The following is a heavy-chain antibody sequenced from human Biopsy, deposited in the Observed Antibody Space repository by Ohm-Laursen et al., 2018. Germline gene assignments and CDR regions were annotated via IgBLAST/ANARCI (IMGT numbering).Heavy chain of an antibody. CDR2: LSSRGSNI. V-gene: IGHV3-11*01. D-gene: IGHD3-3*01. CDR1: GFTFSDYY. Sequence: GSLRLSCAAPGFTFSDYYMSWIRQVPGKGLEWISYLSSRGSNIYYADSVKGRFTVSRDNANNSLFLQMNSLRAEDTAVYYCARFPDFWSGYYVDSWGQGTLVTVSS. CDR3: ARFPDFWSGYYVDS. J-gene: IGHJ4*02.